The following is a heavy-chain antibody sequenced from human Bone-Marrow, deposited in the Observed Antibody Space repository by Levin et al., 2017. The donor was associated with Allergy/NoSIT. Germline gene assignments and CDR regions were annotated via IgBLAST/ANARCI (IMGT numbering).Heavy chain of an antibody. Sequence: PSETLSLTCAVYGESFSGYHWSWIRQPPGKGLEWIGEINHSGSTNYNPSLESRVTISIDTSKNQFSLKLSSVTAADTAVYYCARSVAGLDYWGQGTLVTVSS. D-gene: IGHD6-19*01. CDR2: INHSGST. J-gene: IGHJ4*02. CDR1: GESFSGYH. CDR3: ARSVAGLDY. V-gene: IGHV4-34*01.